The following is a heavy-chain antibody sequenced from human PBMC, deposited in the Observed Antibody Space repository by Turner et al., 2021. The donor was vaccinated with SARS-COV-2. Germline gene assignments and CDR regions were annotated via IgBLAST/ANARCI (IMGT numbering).Heavy chain of an antibody. CDR1: GASLSSSKFY. Sequence: QLQLQESGPGLVKPSETLSLTCTVPGASLSSSKFYWGWIRQPPGKGLEWIATVKYGGNTFYSPSLKSRVSISVDASKNQIFLNLTSVTAADTAVYYCSTDLILVWFGKLQDTERKHLGSWGQGTLVTVSS. D-gene: IGHD3-10*01. CDR3: STDLILVWFGKLQDTERKHLGS. CDR2: VKYGGNT. J-gene: IGHJ4*02. V-gene: IGHV4-39*02.